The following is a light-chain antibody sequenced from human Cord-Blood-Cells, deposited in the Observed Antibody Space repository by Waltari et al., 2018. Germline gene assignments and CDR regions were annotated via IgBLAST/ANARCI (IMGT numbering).Light chain of an antibody. J-gene: IGLJ2*01. V-gene: IGLV2-11*01. CDR2: DVS. Sequence: QSSLTQPRSVSGSPGQSVPISCTGSSSDVGGYNYVSWDQQHPGKAPKLMIYDVSKRPSGVPDRFSGSKSGNTASLTISGLQAEDEADYYCCSYAGSYTFVVFGGGTKLTVL. CDR1: SSDVGGYNY. CDR3: CSYAGSYTFVV.